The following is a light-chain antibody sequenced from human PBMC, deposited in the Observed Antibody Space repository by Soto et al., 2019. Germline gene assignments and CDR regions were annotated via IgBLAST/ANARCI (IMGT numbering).Light chain of an antibody. CDR2: DVS. CDR3: SSYTSSSTRV. J-gene: IGLJ2*01. Sequence: QSALTQPASVSGSPGQSITISCTGTSSDVGGYNYVSWYQQHPGKAPKLMIYDVSNRPSGVSNRFSGSKSGNTASLTISGLQAGDEAHYYGSSYTSSSTRVFGGGTKLAVL. V-gene: IGLV2-14*01. CDR1: SSDVGGYNY.